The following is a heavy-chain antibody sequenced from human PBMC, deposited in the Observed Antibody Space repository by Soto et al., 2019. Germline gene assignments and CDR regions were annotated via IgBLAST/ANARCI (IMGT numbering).Heavy chain of an antibody. D-gene: IGHD2-21*02. CDR2: MYNNGST. Sequence: QVQLQESGPGLVKPSETLSLTCTVSGGSISRYYWSWIRQPPGKGLEWIGYMYNNGSTVYNPAFKSRSTISVDTSKNQFSLKLNSVSAADTAVYYCARDLWGYCGTDCYPLDVWGQGTTVTVSS. J-gene: IGHJ6*02. CDR1: GGSISRYY. V-gene: IGHV4-59*01. CDR3: ARDLWGYCGTDCYPLDV.